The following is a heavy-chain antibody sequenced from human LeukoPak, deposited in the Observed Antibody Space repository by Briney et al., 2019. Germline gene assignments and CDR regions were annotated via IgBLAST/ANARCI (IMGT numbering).Heavy chain of an antibody. CDR1: GFTFSSHG. Sequence: GGSLRLSCAASGFTFSSHGMSWVRQAPGKGLEWVSTISGSGDYTYYADSVKGRFTISRDNSKNTLYLQMNSLRAEDTALYHCAKEVDCPSDCLFFHSWGQGTLVTVSS. J-gene: IGHJ4*02. CDR3: AKEVDCPSDCLFFHS. CDR2: ISGSGDYT. D-gene: IGHD2-21*02. V-gene: IGHV3-23*01.